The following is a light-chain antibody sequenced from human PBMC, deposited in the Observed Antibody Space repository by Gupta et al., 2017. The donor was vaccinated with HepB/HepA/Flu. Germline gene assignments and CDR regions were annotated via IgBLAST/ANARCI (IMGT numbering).Light chain of an antibody. CDR3: AAWDDSLNGWV. Sequence: QSVLTQPPSAYVTPGQRVTISCSGSRSNIVSNTVNRYQQHPGTAPKLVIYSNNQRHSGGPDRFSGSKSGTSASLAISGLQSEDEADYYCAAWDDSLNGWVFGGGTKLTVL. V-gene: IGLV1-44*01. CDR2: SNN. CDR1: RSNIVSNT. J-gene: IGLJ3*02.